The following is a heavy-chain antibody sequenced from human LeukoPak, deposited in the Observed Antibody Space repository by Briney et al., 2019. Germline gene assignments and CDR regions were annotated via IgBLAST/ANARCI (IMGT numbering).Heavy chain of an antibody. Sequence: GGSLRLSCAASGFTFSSYGMHWVRQAPGKGLEWVAVIWYDGSNKYYADSVKGRFTISRDNSKNTLYLQMNSLRAEDTAVYSCARDIGRKYKIFDYWGQGTLVTVSS. CDR1: GFTFSSYG. V-gene: IGHV3-33*01. CDR3: ARDIGRKYKIFDY. D-gene: IGHD1-1*01. CDR2: IWYDGSNK. J-gene: IGHJ4*02.